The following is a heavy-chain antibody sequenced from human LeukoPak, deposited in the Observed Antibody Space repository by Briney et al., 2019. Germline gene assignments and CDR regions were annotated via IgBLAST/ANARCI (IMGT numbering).Heavy chain of an antibody. CDR2: IYYSGST. CDR1: GGSISSGGYY. Sequence: PSETLSLTCTVSGGSISSGGYYWSWIRQHPGKGLEWIGYIYYSGSTYYNPSLKSRVTISVDTSKNQFSLKLSSVTAADTAVYYCAVQYYYGSGEGSAFDIWGQGTMVTVSS. V-gene: IGHV4-31*03. J-gene: IGHJ3*02. D-gene: IGHD3-10*01. CDR3: AVQYYYGSGEGSAFDI.